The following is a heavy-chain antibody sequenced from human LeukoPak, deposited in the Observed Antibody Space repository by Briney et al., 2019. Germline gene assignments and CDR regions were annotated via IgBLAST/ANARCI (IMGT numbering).Heavy chain of an antibody. CDR1: GGSISSYY. CDR3: AREGGPMTSFDY. J-gene: IGHJ4*02. CDR2: IYYSGSS. D-gene: IGHD3-16*01. V-gene: IGHV4-59*01. Sequence: PSETLSLICTVSGGSISSYYWTWMRQPPGKGLEWIGYIYYSGSSNYNPSLKSRVTIPVDTSKNHFSLKLSSVTAADTAVYYCAREGGPMTSFDYWGQGTVVTVSS.